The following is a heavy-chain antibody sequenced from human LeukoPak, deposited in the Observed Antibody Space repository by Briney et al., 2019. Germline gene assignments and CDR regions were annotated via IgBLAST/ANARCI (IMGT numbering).Heavy chain of an antibody. CDR3: AGDGLGSYYLAFDAFGI. D-gene: IGHD1-26*01. CDR1: GGSISSYY. V-gene: IGHV4-4*07. Sequence: PSETLSLTCTVSGGSISSYYWSWIRQPAGKGLEWIGRIYTSGSTNYNPSLKSRVTMSVDTSKNQFSLKLSSVTAADTAVYYCAGDGLGSYYLAFDAFGIWGQGTMVTVSS. CDR2: IYTSGST. J-gene: IGHJ3*02.